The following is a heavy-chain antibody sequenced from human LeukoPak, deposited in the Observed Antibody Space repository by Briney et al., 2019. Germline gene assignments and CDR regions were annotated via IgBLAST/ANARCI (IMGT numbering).Heavy chain of an antibody. D-gene: IGHD6-13*01. CDR2: IIPIFGTA. CDR1: GGTFSSYA. J-gene: IGHJ4*02. Sequence: SVNVSCKASGGTFSSYAISWVRQAPGQGLEWMGGIIPIFGTANYAQKFQGRVTITADESTSTAYMELSSLRSEDTAVYYCARAQVGGDSSSWYYFDYWGQGTLVTVSS. CDR3: ARAQVGGDSSSWYYFDY. V-gene: IGHV1-69*13.